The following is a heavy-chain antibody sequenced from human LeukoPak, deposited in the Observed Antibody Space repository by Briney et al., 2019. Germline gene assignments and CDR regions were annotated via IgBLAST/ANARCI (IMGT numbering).Heavy chain of an antibody. CDR3: AREYSSSGFDY. Sequence: ASVKVSCKASGYTFTAYYMHWVRQAPGQGLEWMGRINPNSGDTIYAQKFQGRVTMTRDTSTSTAYMELSRLTSDDTAVYSCAREYSSSGFDYWGQGTLVTVSS. D-gene: IGHD6-6*01. J-gene: IGHJ4*02. CDR2: INPNSGDT. V-gene: IGHV1-2*06. CDR1: GYTFTAYY.